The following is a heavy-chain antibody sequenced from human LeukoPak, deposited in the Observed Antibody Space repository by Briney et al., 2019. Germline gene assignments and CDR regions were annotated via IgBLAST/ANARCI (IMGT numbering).Heavy chain of an antibody. D-gene: IGHD6-6*01. CDR1: GGSFSGYY. Sequence: SETLSLTCAVYGGSFSGYYWSWIRQPPGKGLEWIGEINHSGSTNYNPSLKSRVTISVDTSKNQFSLKLSSVTAADTAVYYCARGKRSTAARPGHSFHFDYWGQGTLVTVSS. CDR3: ARGKRSTAARPGHSFHFDY. CDR2: INHSGST. V-gene: IGHV4-34*01. J-gene: IGHJ4*02.